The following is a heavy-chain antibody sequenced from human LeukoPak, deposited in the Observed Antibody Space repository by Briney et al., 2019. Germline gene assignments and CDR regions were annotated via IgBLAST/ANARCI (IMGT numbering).Heavy chain of an antibody. CDR1: GFTFSDYW. Sequence: GGSLRLSCAASGFTFSDYWMSWVRQAPGKGLEWVANIKYHGSDEHYVDSVRGRFTISRDNAKNSLFLQMNSLRAEDTAVYYCAAEKEGYYDSSGYLDYWGQGTLVTVSS. CDR2: IKYHGSDE. D-gene: IGHD3-22*01. J-gene: IGHJ4*02. V-gene: IGHV3-7*01. CDR3: AAEKEGYYDSSGYLDY.